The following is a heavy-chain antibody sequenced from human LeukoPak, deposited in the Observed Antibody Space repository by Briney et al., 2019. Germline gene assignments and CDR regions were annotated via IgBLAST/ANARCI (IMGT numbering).Heavy chain of an antibody. D-gene: IGHD6-19*01. CDR3: ARGYSSGWYDAFDI. CDR1: GYSISSGYY. J-gene: IGHJ3*02. CDR2: IYHSGST. V-gene: IGHV4-38-2*01. Sequence: SETLSLTCAVSGYSISSGYYWGWIRQPPGKGLEWIGSIYHSGSTYYNPSLKGRVTISVDTSKNQFSLKLSTVTAADTAVYYCARGYSSGWYDAFDIWGQGTMVTVSS.